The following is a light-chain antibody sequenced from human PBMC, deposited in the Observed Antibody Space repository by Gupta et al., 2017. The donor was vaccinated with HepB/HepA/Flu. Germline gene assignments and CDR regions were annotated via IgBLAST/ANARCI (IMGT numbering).Light chain of an antibody. Sequence: DIQLTQSPSFLSASVGDRVTITCRASQGISNYLAWYQQKPGKAPKLLIYAASTLQSGVPSRFSGSGSGTEFTLTIRSLQTEDFATYYCQQLNSSHGDTFGQGTKLQVK. CDR2: AAS. CDR1: QGISNY. CDR3: QQLNSSHGDT. V-gene: IGKV1-9*01. J-gene: IGKJ2*01.